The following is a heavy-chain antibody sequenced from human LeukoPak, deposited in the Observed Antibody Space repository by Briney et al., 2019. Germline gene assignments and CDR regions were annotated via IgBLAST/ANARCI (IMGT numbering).Heavy chain of an antibody. Sequence: PGGSLRLSCAASGFTFGVSTMHWVRQASGKGLEWIGRIRNKTNSYATAYAASVKGRFTISRNDSKNTTYLQINSLKTEDTAVYYCARPEGGGSSNFDYWGQGTLVTVSS. CDR2: IRNKTNSYAT. D-gene: IGHD2-15*01. V-gene: IGHV3-73*01. J-gene: IGHJ4*02. CDR1: GFTFGVST. CDR3: ARPEGGGSSNFDY.